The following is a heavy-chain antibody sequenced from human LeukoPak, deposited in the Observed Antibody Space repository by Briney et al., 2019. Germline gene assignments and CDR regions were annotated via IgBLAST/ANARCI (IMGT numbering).Heavy chain of an antibody. J-gene: IGHJ4*02. CDR1: GGSISSYY. D-gene: IGHD1-26*01. CDR2: IYYSGRT. V-gene: IGHV4-59*08. Sequence: PSETLSLTCTVSGGSISSYYWSWIRQPPGKGLESIGYIYYSGRTNHNPSLKSRVTISVDTSKNQFSLKLNSVTAADTAVYYCASQMGATLDYWGQGTLVTVSS. CDR3: ASQMGATLDY.